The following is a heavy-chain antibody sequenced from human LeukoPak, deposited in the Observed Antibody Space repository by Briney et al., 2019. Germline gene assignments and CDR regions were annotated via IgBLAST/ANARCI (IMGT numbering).Heavy chain of an antibody. D-gene: IGHD1-14*01. V-gene: IGHV3-7*01. J-gene: IGHJ4*02. Sequence: PGGSLRLSCAASGFTFSTYWINWARQAPGKGLAWVGNINPDGSETYYVDSVKGRFIISRDNAKNSLYLQMNSLKTENTAVYYCFGIFWGQGTLVTVSS. CDR1: GFTFSTYW. CDR2: INPDGSET. CDR3: FGIF.